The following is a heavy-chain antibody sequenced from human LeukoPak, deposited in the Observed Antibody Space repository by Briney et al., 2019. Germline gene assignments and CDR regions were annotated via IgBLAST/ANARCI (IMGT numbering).Heavy chain of an antibody. CDR3: AKGTGVRGALGAFDI. D-gene: IGHD3-10*01. J-gene: IGHJ3*02. CDR1: GFTFSSYA. Sequence: GGSLRLSCAASGFTFSSYAMSWVRQPPGKGREWVSSISGSGGSTYYADSVKGRFTISRDNSKNTLYLQMNSLRAEDTAVYYCAKGTGVRGALGAFDIWGQGTMVTVSS. CDR2: ISGSGGST. V-gene: IGHV3-23*01.